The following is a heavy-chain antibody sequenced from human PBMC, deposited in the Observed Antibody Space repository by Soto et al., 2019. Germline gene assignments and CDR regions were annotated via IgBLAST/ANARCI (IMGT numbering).Heavy chain of an antibody. Sequence: QVQLQQWGAGLLKPSETLSLTCAVYGGSFSGYYWSWIRQPPGKGLEWIGEINHSGSTNYNPSLKSRVTISVDPSKNQFSLKLSSVTAADTAVYYCARGRPRPTYYYDIGSWFDPWGQGTLVTVSS. D-gene: IGHD3-22*01. CDR2: INHSGST. V-gene: IGHV4-34*01. J-gene: IGHJ5*02. CDR3: ARGRPRPTYYYDIGSWFDP. CDR1: GGSFSGYY.